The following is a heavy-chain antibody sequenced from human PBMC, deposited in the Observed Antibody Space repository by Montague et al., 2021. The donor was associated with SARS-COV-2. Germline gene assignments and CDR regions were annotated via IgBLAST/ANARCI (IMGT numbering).Heavy chain of an antibody. D-gene: IGHD3-3*01. CDR2: IYTSGST. V-gene: IGHV4-61*02. J-gene: IGHJ3*02. CDR1: GGSISSGSYY. CDR3: ARILGTYYDFWSGERAIDAFDI. Sequence: TLSLTCTVSGGSISSGSYYWSWLRQPAGKGLEWIGRIYTSGSTNYNPSLKSRVTISVDTSKNQFSLKLSSVTAADMVVYYCARILGTYYDFWSGERAIDAFDIWGQGTMVTVSS.